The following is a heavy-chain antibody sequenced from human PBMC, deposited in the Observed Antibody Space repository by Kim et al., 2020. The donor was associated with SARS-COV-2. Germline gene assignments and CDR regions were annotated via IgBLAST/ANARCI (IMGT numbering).Heavy chain of an antibody. Sequence: SRVTISVDTSKNQFSLKLSSVTAADTAVYYCARGLWGFGELFPGGAPFDYWGQGTLVTVSS. V-gene: IGHV4-59*09. D-gene: IGHD3-10*01. J-gene: IGHJ4*02. CDR3: ARGLWGFGELFPGGAPFDY.